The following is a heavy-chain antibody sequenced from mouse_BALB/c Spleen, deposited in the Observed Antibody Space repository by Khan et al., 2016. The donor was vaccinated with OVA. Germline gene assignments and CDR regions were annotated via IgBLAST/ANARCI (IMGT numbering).Heavy chain of an antibody. J-gene: IGHJ4*01. CDR1: GFSLTSYA. Sequence: QVQLKQSGPDLVAPSQSLSITCTVSGFSLTSYAIHWVRQPPGKGLEWLVVIWCDGRTTYNSALKSRLSISKDNSKSQVFLKINSLQTDDTAMYYCARHQFPLSLDSWGQGTSGTVSS. CDR3: ARHQFPLSLDS. CDR2: IWCDGRT. V-gene: IGHV2-6-2*01.